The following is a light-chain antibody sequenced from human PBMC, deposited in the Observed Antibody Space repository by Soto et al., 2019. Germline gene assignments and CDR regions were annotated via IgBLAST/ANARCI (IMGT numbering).Light chain of an antibody. CDR1: QSVRSNY. V-gene: IGKV3-20*01. CDR2: GES. J-gene: IGKJ5*01. Sequence: EIVLTQSPGTLFLSPGERATLSCRASQSVRSNYLAWYQQKPGQAPRLLIYGESSRATDIPDRFSGSGSGTDFTLTISRLEPEDFAVYYCQQYSSIPPITFGQGTRLEI. CDR3: QQYSSIPPIT.